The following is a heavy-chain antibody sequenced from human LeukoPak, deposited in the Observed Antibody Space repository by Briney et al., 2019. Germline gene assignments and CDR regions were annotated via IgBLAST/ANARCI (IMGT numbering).Heavy chain of an antibody. CDR1: GGTFSSYA. J-gene: IGHJ4*02. CDR2: IIPIFGTA. D-gene: IGHD1-26*01. Sequence: ASVKVSCKASGGTFSSYAISWVRQAPGQGLEWMGGIIPIFGTANYAQKFQGKVTITADESTSTAYMELSSLRSEDTAVYYCARDSLDGWELGYWGQGTLVTVSS. V-gene: IGHV1-69*13. CDR3: ARDSLDGWELGY.